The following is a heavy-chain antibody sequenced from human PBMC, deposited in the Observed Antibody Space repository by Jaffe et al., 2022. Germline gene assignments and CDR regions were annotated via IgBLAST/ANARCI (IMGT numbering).Heavy chain of an antibody. CDR1: GGSISGYY. CDR3: ARGRADDYDFLTGYRSFDC. D-gene: IGHD3-9*01. Sequence: QVQLQESGPGLVKPSETVSLTCTVSGGSISGYYWSWIRQPPGKGLEWIGYVHYSGSTNYNPSLKSRVSMSVDTSKNQLSLKLSSVTAADTAVYYCARGRADDYDFLTGYRSFDCWGQGTLVTVSS. J-gene: IGHJ4*02. V-gene: IGHV4-59*01. CDR2: VHYSGST.